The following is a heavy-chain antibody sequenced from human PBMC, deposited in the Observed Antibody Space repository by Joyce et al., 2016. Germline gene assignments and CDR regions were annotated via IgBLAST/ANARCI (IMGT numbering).Heavy chain of an antibody. CDR3: ARDINGWNDERAFDI. Sequence: QLRLQESGPGLVKPSETLSLTCTVSGGSIIGTHYFWGWLRQPPGKKVGWIGNIYYSGSTYSNQSLKSRVTIAGDTTKNQFSLRLSSVTAADTAIYYCARDINGWNDERAFDIWGQGTMVTVSS. V-gene: IGHV4-39*07. CDR2: IYYSGST. D-gene: IGHD1-1*01. CDR1: GGSIIGTHYF. J-gene: IGHJ3*02.